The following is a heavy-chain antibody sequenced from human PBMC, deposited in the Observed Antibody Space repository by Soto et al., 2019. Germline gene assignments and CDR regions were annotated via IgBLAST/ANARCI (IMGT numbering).Heavy chain of an antibody. J-gene: IGHJ4*02. Sequence: ASVKVSCKASGYTFTGHYIHWVRQAPEQGPECMGEIGPDSGATRYAQKFQGRVTMTRDMSITTVYMELNNLSPDDTAVYYCGRGRSGQIVVFYWGQGTPVTVSS. V-gene: IGHV1-2*02. D-gene: IGHD5-12*01. CDR3: GRGRSGQIVVFY. CDR2: IGPDSGAT. CDR1: GYTFTGHY.